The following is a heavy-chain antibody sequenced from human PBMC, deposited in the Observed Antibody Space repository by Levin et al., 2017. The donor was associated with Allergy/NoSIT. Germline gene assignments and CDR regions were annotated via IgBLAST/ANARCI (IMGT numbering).Heavy chain of an antibody. D-gene: IGHD1-26*01. J-gene: IGHJ5*02. Sequence: GESLKISCKTSGYTFTAHYLHWVRQAPGQGLEWVGWINPENGATTYADKLQGRVTMTRDTSISTVYMELSRLSSYDTAVYYCLRMWEAGAGRWFDTWGQGTQVTVSS. CDR2: INPENGAT. CDR1: GYTFTAHY. V-gene: IGHV1-2*07. CDR3: LRMWEAGAGRWFDT.